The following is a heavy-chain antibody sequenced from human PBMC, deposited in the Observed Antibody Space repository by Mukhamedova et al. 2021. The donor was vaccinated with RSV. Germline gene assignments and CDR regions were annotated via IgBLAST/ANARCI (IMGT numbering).Heavy chain of an antibody. CDR1: GITFTTNS. CDR3: ARKFYNKLDY. J-gene: IGHJ4*02. Sequence: GITFTTNSMNWARQAPGKGLEWLAYIDATSSSVEYADSVKGRVTVSRDNTKKSLYLQMNSLRVEDTAMYYCARKFYNKLDYWGQGT. D-gene: IGHD5-24*01. V-gene: IGHV3-48*04. CDR2: IDATSSSV.